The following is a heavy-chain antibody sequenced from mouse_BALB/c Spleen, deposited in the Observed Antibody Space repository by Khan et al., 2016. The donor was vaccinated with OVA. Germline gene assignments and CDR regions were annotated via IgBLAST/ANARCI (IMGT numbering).Heavy chain of an antibody. V-gene: IGHV3-2*02. CDR3: ARWDYDAPNY. J-gene: IGHJ2*01. D-gene: IGHD2-4*01. Sequence: EVQLVESGPGLVKPSQSLSLTCTVTGYSITSDYAWNWIRQFPGNKLEWMGFISYSGSTRYNPSLKSRISITRDTSKNQFFLQLNSVTTEDTATYYCARWDYDAPNYWGQGTTLTVSS. CDR1: GYSITSDYA. CDR2: ISYSGST.